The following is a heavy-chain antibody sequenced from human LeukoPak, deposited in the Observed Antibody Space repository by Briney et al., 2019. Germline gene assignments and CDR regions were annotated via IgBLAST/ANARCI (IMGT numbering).Heavy chain of an antibody. CDR3: ARETLSPAPFDY. D-gene: IGHD2-2*01. CDR1: GFTFSNYA. Sequence: GGSLRLSCAASGFTFSNYAMHWVRQAPGKGLEYVSAISSNGGSTYYANSVKGRFTISRDNSKNALYLQMGSLRAEDTAVYYCARETLSPAPFDYWGQGTLVTVSS. CDR2: ISSNGGST. J-gene: IGHJ4*02. V-gene: IGHV3-64*01.